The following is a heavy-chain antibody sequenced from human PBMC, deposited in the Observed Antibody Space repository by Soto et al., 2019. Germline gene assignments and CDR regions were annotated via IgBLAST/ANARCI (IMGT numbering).Heavy chain of an antibody. CDR1: GYTFTSYA. D-gene: IGHD6-19*01. V-gene: IGHV1-3*01. J-gene: IGHJ4*02. CDR3: ARGKRPGRYSSGWYDYFDY. Sequence: AASVKVSCKASGYTFTSYAMHWVRQAPGQRLEWMGWINAGNGNTKYSQKFQGRVTITRDTSASTAYMELSSLRSEDTAVYYCARGKRPGRYSSGWYDYFDYWGQGTLVTVSS. CDR2: INAGNGNT.